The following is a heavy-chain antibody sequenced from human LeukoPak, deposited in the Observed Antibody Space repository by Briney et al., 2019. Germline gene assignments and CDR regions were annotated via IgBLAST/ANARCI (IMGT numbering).Heavy chain of an antibody. Sequence: GGSLRLSCAASGFTFSAYSMNWVRQAPGKGLEWVSSISSRSTNIYYADSVKGRFTISRDNAKNSLYLQMNSLRAEDTAVYYCAREYDYGGTRWGQGTLVTVSS. V-gene: IGHV3-21*01. CDR2: ISSRSTNI. J-gene: IGHJ4*02. CDR3: AREYDYGGTR. CDR1: GFTFSAYS. D-gene: IGHD4-23*01.